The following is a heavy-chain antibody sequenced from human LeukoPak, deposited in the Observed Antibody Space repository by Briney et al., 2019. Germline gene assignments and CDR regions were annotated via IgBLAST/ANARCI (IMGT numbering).Heavy chain of an antibody. CDR3: ASGSGSYYSPHFDY. V-gene: IGHV3-33*01. CDR1: GFTFSSYG. Sequence: GSLRLSCAASGFTFSSYGMHWVRQAPGKGLEWVAVIWYDGSNKYYADSVKGRFTISRDNSKNTLYPQMNSLRAEDTAVYYCASGSGSYYSPHFDYWGQGTLVTVSS. J-gene: IGHJ4*02. D-gene: IGHD3-10*01. CDR2: IWYDGSNK.